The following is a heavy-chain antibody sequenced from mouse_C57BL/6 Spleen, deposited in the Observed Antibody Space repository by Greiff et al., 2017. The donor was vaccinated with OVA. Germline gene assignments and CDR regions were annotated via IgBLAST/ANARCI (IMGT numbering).Heavy chain of an antibody. V-gene: IGHV1-52*01. CDR2: IDPSDSET. Sequence: VQLQQPGAELVRPGSSVKLSCKASGYTFTSYWMHWVKQRPIQGLEWIGNIDPSDSETHYNQKFKDKATLTVDKSSSTAYMQLSSLTSEDSAVYYCAREGGNYYGLGFAYWGQGTLVTVSA. D-gene: IGHD1-1*01. CDR1: GYTFTSYW. CDR3: AREGGNYYGLGFAY. J-gene: IGHJ3*01.